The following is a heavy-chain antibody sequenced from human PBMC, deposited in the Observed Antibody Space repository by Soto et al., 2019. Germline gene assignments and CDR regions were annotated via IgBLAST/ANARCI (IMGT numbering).Heavy chain of an antibody. CDR2: IIPILGIA. J-gene: IGHJ6*03. CDR1: GGTFSSYT. CDR3: ARAQHTTYYYYYMDV. V-gene: IGHV1-69*02. Sequence: ASVKVSCKASGGTFSSYTISWVRQAPGQGLEWMGRIIPILGIANYAQKFQGRVTITADKSTSTAYMELSSLRSEDTAVYYCARAQHTTYYYYYMDVWGKGTTVTVSS. D-gene: IGHD2-21*01.